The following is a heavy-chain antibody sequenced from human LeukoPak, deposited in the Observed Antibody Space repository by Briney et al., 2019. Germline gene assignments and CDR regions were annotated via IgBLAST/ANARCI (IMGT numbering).Heavy chain of an antibody. D-gene: IGHD3-10*01. J-gene: IGHJ3*02. CDR1: GGSINMYY. CDR2: IYSSGST. Sequence: SETLSVTCIVSGGSINMYYWSWRRQPPGEGLWCVGYIYSSGSTNYNPSLKSRVTIALDSSKNQFSLKMTSVTAADTAVYYCARHFDYDSGGDPFDIWGQGTMVTVSS. V-gene: IGHV4-59*08. CDR3: ARHFDYDSGGDPFDI.